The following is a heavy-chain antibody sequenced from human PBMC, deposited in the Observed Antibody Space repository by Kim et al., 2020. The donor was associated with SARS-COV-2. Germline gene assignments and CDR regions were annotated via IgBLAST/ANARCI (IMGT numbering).Heavy chain of an antibody. V-gene: IGHV5-51*01. CDR1: GYSFTSYW. J-gene: IGHJ3*02. D-gene: IGHD2-2*01. Sequence: GESLKISCKGSGYSFTSYWIGWVRQMPGKGLEWMGIIYPGDSDTRYSPSFQGQVTISADKSISTAYLQWSSLKASDTAMYYCAREIGGDCSSTSCNTAALVWVSGDAFDIWGQGTMVTVSS. CDR2: IYPGDSDT. CDR3: AREIGGDCSSTSCNTAALVWVSGDAFDI.